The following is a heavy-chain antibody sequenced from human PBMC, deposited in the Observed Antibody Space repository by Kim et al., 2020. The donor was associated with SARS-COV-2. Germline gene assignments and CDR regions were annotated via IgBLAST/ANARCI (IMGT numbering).Heavy chain of an antibody. J-gene: IGHJ5*02. V-gene: IGHV3-11*03. D-gene: IGHD4-17*01. Sequence: YAYSGKGRFTISRDNAKISLYLQMYNLRAEDTAVYYCARTGTTVTAHAGSWGQGTLVTVSS. CDR3: ARTGTTVTAHAGS.